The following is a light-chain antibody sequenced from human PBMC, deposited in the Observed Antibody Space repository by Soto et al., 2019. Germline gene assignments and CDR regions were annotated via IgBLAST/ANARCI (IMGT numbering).Light chain of an antibody. CDR3: QQYNSYWT. J-gene: IGKJ1*01. CDR2: DAS. Sequence: SVSSQSPGTLSLSPGERATLSCRASQSVSSNYLAWYQQKPGQAPRLLMYDASSRATGIPDRFSGSGSGTEFTLTISSLQPDDFATYYCQQYNSYWTFGQGTKVDIK. V-gene: IGKV3-20*01. CDR1: QSVSSNY.